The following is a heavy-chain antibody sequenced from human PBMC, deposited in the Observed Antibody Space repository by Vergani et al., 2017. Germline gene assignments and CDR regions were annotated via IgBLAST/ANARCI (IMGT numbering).Heavy chain of an antibody. D-gene: IGHD2-21*01. Sequence: EVQLVESGGGLVQPGGSLGLSCAASGFTFSGYSMNWVRQAPGKGLEWVSYISSSSSTIYYADSVKGRFTISRDNAKNSLYLQMNSLRAEDTAVYYCARVDIVVSRGLDYWGQGTLVTVSS. J-gene: IGHJ4*02. CDR1: GFTFSGYS. V-gene: IGHV3-48*01. CDR3: ARVDIVVSRGLDY. CDR2: ISSSSSTI.